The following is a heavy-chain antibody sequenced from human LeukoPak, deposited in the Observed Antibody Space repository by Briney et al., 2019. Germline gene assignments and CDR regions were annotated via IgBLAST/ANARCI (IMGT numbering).Heavy chain of an antibody. V-gene: IGHV1-8*01. J-gene: IGHJ6*02. CDR1: GYTFTSYD. Sequence: ASVKVSCKASGYTFTSYDINWVRQATGQGLEWMGWMNPKSGNTGYAQKFQGRVTMTRNTSISTAYMELSSLRSEDTAVYYCARCPGQYQLLYRRYYYYGMDVWGQGTTVTVSS. CDR2: MNPKSGNT. CDR3: ARCPGQYQLLYRRYYYYGMDV. D-gene: IGHD2-2*02.